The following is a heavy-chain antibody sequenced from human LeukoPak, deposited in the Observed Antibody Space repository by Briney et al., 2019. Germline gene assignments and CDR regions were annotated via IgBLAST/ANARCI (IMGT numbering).Heavy chain of an antibody. J-gene: IGHJ3*02. CDR2: IYYSGTT. CDR1: GGSISSGGYY. V-gene: IGHV4-31*03. CDR3: ARDQGHDAFDI. Sequence: SQTLSLTCTVSGGSISSGGYYWSWIRQHQGKGLEWIGYIYYSGTTYYNPSLKSRVTISVDTSKNQFSLKLSSVTAADTAVYYCARDQGHDAFDIWGRGTMVTVSS.